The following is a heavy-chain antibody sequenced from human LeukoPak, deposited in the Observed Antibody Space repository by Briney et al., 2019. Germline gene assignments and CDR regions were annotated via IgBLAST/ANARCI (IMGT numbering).Heavy chain of an antibody. V-gene: IGHV1-69*13. Sequence: SVKVSCKASGGTFSKYTISWVRQRPGQGLEWMGGTTPLFGTANYAQKFQGRVTITADESASTAYMELSSLRSEDTAVYYCARGQKDNGVSSSWYYFGMDVWGQGTTVTVSS. CDR3: ARGQKDNGVSSSWYYFGMDV. D-gene: IGHD6-13*01. CDR1: GGTFSKYT. J-gene: IGHJ6*02. CDR2: TTPLFGTA.